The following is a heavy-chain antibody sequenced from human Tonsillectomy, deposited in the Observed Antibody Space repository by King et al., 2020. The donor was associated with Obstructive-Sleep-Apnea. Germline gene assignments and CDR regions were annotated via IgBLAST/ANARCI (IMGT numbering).Heavy chain of an antibody. CDR2: ISSSGRTI. Sequence: VQLAESGGGLVKPGGSLRLSCAASGFTFSDYYMSWIRQAPGKGLEWVSYISSSGRTIYYADSVKGRFTISRDNAKNSLCLQMNSLRAEDTAVYYCARLSDTALVYYLDYWGQGALVTVSS. J-gene: IGHJ4*02. CDR1: GFTFSDYY. CDR3: ARLSDTALVYYLDY. D-gene: IGHD5-18*01. V-gene: IGHV3-11*01.